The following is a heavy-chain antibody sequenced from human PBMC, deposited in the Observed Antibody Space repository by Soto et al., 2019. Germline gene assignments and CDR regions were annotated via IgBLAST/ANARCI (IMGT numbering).Heavy chain of an antibody. V-gene: IGHV3-21*01. CDR3: ARGDYYYYGMDV. Sequence: GGSLRLSCAGSGFTFSSYNMNWVRQAPGKGLEWVSSISGSSSYIYYADSVKGRFTISRDNAKNSLYLQMNSLRAEDTAVYYCARGDYYYYGMDVWGQGTTGTVSS. J-gene: IGHJ6*02. CDR2: ISGSSSYI. CDR1: GFTFSSYN.